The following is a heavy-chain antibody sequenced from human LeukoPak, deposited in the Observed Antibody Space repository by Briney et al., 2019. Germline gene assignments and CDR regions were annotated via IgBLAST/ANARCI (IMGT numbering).Heavy chain of an antibody. D-gene: IGHD5-12*01. V-gene: IGHV4-34*01. J-gene: IGHJ6*03. Sequence: PSETLSLTCAVYGGSFSGYFWSWIRQPPGKGLEWLGEINHSGSTNYSPSLKSRVTLSLDTSKNQFSLELRLVNAADTAVYYCARSVSDSADRGYDYYSFYYIDVWGTGTTVTISS. CDR3: ARSVSDSADRGYDYYSFYYIDV. CDR1: GGSFSGYF. CDR2: INHSGST.